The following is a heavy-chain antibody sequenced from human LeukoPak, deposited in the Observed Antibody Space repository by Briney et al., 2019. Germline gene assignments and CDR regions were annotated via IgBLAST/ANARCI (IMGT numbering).Heavy chain of an antibody. D-gene: IGHD2-2*01. J-gene: IGHJ4*02. CDR2: INPNSGDT. V-gene: IGHV1-2*06. CDR3: ARDYCSSTSCPFAY. Sequence: ASVKVSCKASGYTFTGYYMHWARQAPGQGLEWMGRINPNSGDTNYAQKFQGRVTMTRDTSISTAYMELSRLRSDDTAVYYCARDYCSSTSCPFAYWGQGTLVTVSS. CDR1: GYTFTGYY.